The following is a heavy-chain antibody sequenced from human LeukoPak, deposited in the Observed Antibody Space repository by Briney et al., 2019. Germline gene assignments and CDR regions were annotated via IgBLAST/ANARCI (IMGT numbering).Heavy chain of an antibody. V-gene: IGHV3-23*01. Sequence: GGSLRLSCAASGFTFSSYGMSWVRQAPGKGLEWVSAISGSGGSTYYADSVKGRFTISRDNSKNTLYLQMNSLGAEDTAVYYCAKVTGGIAVKSDWFDPWGQGTLVTVSS. CDR2: ISGSGGST. J-gene: IGHJ5*02. CDR3: AKVTGGIAVKSDWFDP. CDR1: GFTFSSYG. D-gene: IGHD6-19*01.